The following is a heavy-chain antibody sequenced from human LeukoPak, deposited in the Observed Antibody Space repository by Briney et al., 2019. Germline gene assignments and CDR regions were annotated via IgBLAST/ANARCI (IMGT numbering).Heavy chain of an antibody. J-gene: IGHJ5*02. D-gene: IGHD2-2*01. V-gene: IGHV4-34*01. Sequence: PSETLSLTCAVDGGSFSGYYWSWIRQPPGKGLEWNGEINHSGSTNYNPSLKSRVTISVDTSKNQFSLKLSSVTAADTAVYYCARGVGKYQLRGFDPWGQGTLVTVSS. CDR1: GGSFSGYY. CDR2: INHSGST. CDR3: ARGVGKYQLRGFDP.